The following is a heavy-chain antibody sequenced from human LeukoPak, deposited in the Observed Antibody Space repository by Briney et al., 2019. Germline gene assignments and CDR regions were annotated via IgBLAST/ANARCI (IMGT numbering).Heavy chain of an antibody. CDR2: MNPNSGNT. Sequence: ASVKVSCKASGYTFTSYDINWVRQATGQGLEWMGWMNPNSGNTGYAQKFQGRVTITRNTSISTAYMELSSLRSEDTAVYYCARVWAYGGNPYFDYWGQGTLVTVSS. CDR3: ARVWAYGGNPYFDY. D-gene: IGHD4-23*01. J-gene: IGHJ4*02. CDR1: GYTFTSYD. V-gene: IGHV1-8*03.